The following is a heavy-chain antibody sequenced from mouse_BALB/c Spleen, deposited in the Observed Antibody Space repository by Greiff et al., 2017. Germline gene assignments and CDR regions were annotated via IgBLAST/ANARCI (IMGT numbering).Heavy chain of an antibody. J-gene: IGHJ3*01. Sequence: QVQLQQSGAELVRPGVSVKISCKGSGYTFTDYAMHWVKLSHAKSLEWIGVISTYYGDASYNQKFKGKATMTVDKSSSTAYMELARLTSEDSAIYYCARGDRYTWFAYWGQGTLVTVSA. CDR3: ARGDRYTWFAY. D-gene: IGHD2-14*01. V-gene: IGHV1S137*01. CDR2: ISTYYGDA. CDR1: GYTFTDYA.